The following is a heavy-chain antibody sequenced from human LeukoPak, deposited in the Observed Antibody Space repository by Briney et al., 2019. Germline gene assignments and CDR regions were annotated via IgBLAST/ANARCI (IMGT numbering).Heavy chain of an antibody. J-gene: IGHJ5*02. CDR2: INHSGST. CDR3: AREAVYDFWSGSTPNWFDP. Sequence: SETLSLTCAVYGGSFSGYYWSWIRQPPGKGLEWIGEINHSGSTNYNPSLKSRVTISVDTSKNQFSLKLSSVTAADTAVYYCAREAVYDFWSGSTPNWFDPWGQGTLVTVSS. CDR1: GGSFSGYY. V-gene: IGHV4-34*01. D-gene: IGHD3-3*01.